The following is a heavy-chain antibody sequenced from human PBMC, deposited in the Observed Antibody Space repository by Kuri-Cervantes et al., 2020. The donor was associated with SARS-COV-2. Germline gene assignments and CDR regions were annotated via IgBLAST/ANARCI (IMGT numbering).Heavy chain of an antibody. CDR3: ATYSSSSWHFDY. J-gene: IGHJ4*02. D-gene: IGHD6-6*01. V-gene: IGHV1-69*05. CDR2: IIPIFGTA. Sequence: SVKVSCKASGYTFTSYYMHWVRQAPGQGLEWMGGIIPIFGTANYAQKFQGRVTITTDESTSTAYMELSSLRSEDTAVYYCATYSSSSWHFDYWGQGTLVTVSS. CDR1: GYTFTSYY.